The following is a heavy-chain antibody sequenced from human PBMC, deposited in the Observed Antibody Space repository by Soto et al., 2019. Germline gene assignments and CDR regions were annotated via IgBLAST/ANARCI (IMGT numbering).Heavy chain of an antibody. Sequence: GGSLRLSCAASGFTFSSYAMSWVRQAPGKGLEWVSTISGSGGSTYYADSVKGRFTISRDNSKNTLYLQMNSLRAEDTAVYYCAKDLRPQGTTVTIIDYWGQGTLVTVSS. V-gene: IGHV3-23*01. CDR2: ISGSGGST. J-gene: IGHJ4*02. D-gene: IGHD4-17*01. CDR3: AKDLRPQGTTVTIIDY. CDR1: GFTFSSYA.